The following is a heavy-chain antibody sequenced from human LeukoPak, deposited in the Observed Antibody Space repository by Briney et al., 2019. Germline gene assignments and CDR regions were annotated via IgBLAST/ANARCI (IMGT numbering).Heavy chain of an antibody. J-gene: IGHJ4*02. CDR3: AKDSSGYYRYFDY. CDR2: ISWNGGSI. D-gene: IGHD3-22*01. V-gene: IGHV3-9*03. Sequence: GGSLRLSCAASGFTFDDYAMHWVRQAPGKGLEWVSGISWNGGSIAYADSVKGRFTISGDNAKNSLYLQMNSLRAEDMALYYCAKDSSGYYRYFDYWGQGTLVTVSS. CDR1: GFTFDDYA.